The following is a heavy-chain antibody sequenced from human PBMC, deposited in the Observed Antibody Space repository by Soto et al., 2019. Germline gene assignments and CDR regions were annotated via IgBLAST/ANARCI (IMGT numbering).Heavy chain of an antibody. CDR1: GGSISSGDYY. J-gene: IGHJ5*02. CDR3: ARALYYYDSSGYPNWFDP. D-gene: IGHD3-22*01. V-gene: IGHV4-30-4*01. Sequence: SETLSLTCTVSGGSISSGDYYWSWIRQPPGKGLEWIGYIYYSGSTYYNPSLKSRVTISVDTSKNQFSLKLSSVTAADTAVYYCARALYYYDSSGYPNWFDPWGQGTLVTVSS. CDR2: IYYSGST.